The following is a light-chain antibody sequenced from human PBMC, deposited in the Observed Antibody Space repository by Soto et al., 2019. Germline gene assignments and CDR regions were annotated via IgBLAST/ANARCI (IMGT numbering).Light chain of an antibody. J-gene: IGKJ1*01. Sequence: EIVLTQSPGTLSLSPGERATLSCRASQSVSSSYLAWYQQKPGQAPRLLIYGASSRATGIPDRFSGSGSGTDFTLTISRLEPEDFAVYYCQPYGISLRTFGQGTKLEIK. CDR3: QPYGISLRT. CDR1: QSVSSSY. V-gene: IGKV3-20*01. CDR2: GAS.